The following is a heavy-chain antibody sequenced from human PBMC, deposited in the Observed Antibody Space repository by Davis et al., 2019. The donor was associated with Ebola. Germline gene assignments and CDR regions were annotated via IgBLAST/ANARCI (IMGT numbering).Heavy chain of an antibody. Sequence: PGGSLRLSCAASGFTFSSFAMSWVRQAPGKGLEWVSSISGSGVSTYYADSVKGQFTISRDTSRNTLYLQMNSLRAEDTAVYFCAKDPHDYSNYGYFDYWGQGTRVTVSS. V-gene: IGHV3-23*01. D-gene: IGHD4-11*01. CDR3: AKDPHDYSNYGYFDY. CDR2: ISGSGVST. CDR1: GFTFSSFA. J-gene: IGHJ4*02.